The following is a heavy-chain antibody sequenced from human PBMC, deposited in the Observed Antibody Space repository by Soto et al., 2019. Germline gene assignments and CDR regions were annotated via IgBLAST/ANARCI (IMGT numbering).Heavy chain of an antibody. J-gene: IGHJ6*02. CDR2: INHSGST. CDR1: GGSFSGYY. D-gene: IGHD3-10*01. V-gene: IGHV4-34*01. CDR3: ARAYGSGSYYYYYGMDV. Sequence: ETLSLTCAVYGGSFSGYYWSWIRQPPGKGLEWIGEINHSGSTNYNPSLKSRVTISVDTSKNQFSLKLSSVTAADTAVYYCARAYGSGSYYYYYGMDVWGQGTTV.